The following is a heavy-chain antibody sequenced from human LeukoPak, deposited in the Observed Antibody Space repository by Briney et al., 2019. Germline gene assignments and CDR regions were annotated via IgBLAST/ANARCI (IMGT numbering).Heavy chain of an antibody. CDR3: ARQWQLADLLDY. Sequence: GGSLRLSCAASGFTFSSYSMNWVRQARGKGLEWVSSISSSSSYIYYADSVKGRFTISRDNAKNSLYLQMNSLSAEDTAVYYCARQWQLADLLDYWGQGTLVTVSS. CDR1: GFTFSSYS. D-gene: IGHD6-13*01. CDR2: ISSSSSYI. J-gene: IGHJ4*02. V-gene: IGHV3-21*01.